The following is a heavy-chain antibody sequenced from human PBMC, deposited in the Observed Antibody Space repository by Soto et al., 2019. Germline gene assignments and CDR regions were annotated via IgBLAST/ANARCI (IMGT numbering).Heavy chain of an antibody. CDR3: ARRGLGRIMITFGGVIATLGAFDI. V-gene: IGHV4-4*02. CDR2: IYHSGST. D-gene: IGHD3-16*02. CDR1: GGSISSSNW. J-gene: IGHJ3*02. Sequence: PSETLSLTXAVSGGSISSSNWWSWVRQPPGKGLEWIGEIYHSGSTNYNPSLKSRVTISVDKSKNQFSLKLSSVTAADTAVYYCARRGLGRIMITFGGVIATLGAFDIWGQGTMVTVSS.